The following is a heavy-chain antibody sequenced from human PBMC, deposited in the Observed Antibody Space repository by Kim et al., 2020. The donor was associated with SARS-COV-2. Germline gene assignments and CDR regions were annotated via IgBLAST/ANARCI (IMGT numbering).Heavy chain of an antibody. CDR1: GFTFSSYE. D-gene: IGHD6-13*01. CDR3: ASDSYSSSYNYYGMDV. CDR2: ISRSGSTI. J-gene: IGHJ6*02. V-gene: IGHV3-48*03. Sequence: GGSLRLSCAASGFTFSSYEMNWVRQAPGKGLEWVSYISRSGSTIYYADSVKGRFTISRDNAKNSLYLQMNSLRAEDTAVYYCASDSYSSSYNYYGMDVWGQGTTVTVSS.